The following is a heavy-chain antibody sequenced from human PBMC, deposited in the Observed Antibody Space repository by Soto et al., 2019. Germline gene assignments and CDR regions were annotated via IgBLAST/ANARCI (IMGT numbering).Heavy chain of an antibody. CDR2: VNGDGSEK. J-gene: IGHJ4*02. CDR3: AKVGYSSGWYYFDY. V-gene: IGHV3-7*01. Sequence: EVQLVESGGGLVQPGGSLRLSCAASGFTFSSYYMSWVRQAQGKGLEWVANVNGDGSEKYYVDSVKGRFTVSRDNAKNSLYLQMTSLRAEDTAVYYCAKVGYSSGWYYFDYWGQGTLVTVSS. D-gene: IGHD6-19*01. CDR1: GFTFSSYY.